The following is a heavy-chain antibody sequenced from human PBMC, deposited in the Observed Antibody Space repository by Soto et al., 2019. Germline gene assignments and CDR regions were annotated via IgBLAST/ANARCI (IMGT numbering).Heavy chain of an antibody. Sequence: PSETLSLTCTVSGDSIISSDFYWGWVRQPPGKGLEWIGSIFYPGSSYYNPSLKGRVTMSVDTSKNQFSLRLRSVTAADTALYFCARRSLALRKNNWFDPWGQGIMVTVSS. CDR1: GDSIISSDFY. V-gene: IGHV4-39*01. D-gene: IGHD3-3*02. CDR3: ARRSLALRKNNWFDP. CDR2: IFYPGSS. J-gene: IGHJ5*02.